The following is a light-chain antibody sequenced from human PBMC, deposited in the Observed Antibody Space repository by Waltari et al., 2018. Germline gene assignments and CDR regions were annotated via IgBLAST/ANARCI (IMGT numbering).Light chain of an antibody. CDR2: AAS. CDR1: QTIGTY. J-gene: IGKJ1*01. CDR3: QQSYNTPRT. V-gene: IGKV1-39*01. Sequence: DIQMTQSPSSLSASVGDRVTITCRASQTIGTYLSWYQQKPGKAPRLLIYAASSLESGVPSRFSGSGSGTEFTLTISSLQPEDFATYDCQQSYNTPRTFGQGTKVEIK.